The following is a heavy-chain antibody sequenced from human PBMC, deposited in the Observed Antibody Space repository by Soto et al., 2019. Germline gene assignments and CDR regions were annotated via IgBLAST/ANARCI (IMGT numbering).Heavy chain of an antibody. Sequence: PGGSLRLSCAASGFTFRSYAMSWVRQAPGKGLEWVSGIRGSGGITQYADSVKGRFTISRDNSKNTLYLQMNSLRAEDTAVYFCAKDLWELSYYFDYWGQGSLVTVSS. V-gene: IGHV3-23*01. CDR3: AKDLWELSYYFDY. CDR1: GFTFRSYA. J-gene: IGHJ4*02. CDR2: IRGSGGIT. D-gene: IGHD1-26*01.